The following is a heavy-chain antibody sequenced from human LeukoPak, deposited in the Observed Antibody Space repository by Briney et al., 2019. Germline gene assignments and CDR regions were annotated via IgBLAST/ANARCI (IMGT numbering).Heavy chain of an antibody. CDR2: ISGDGGST. J-gene: IGHJ4*02. V-gene: IGHV3-43*02. CDR1: GFMFHDYA. Sequence: PRGSLGLSCAAPGFMFHDYAIHWVRQAPGKGLEWVSLISGDGGSTFYADSVKGRFTISRDNSKNSLYLQMSSLRSEDTALYYCARESESSGWYDYWGEGTLVTVSS. D-gene: IGHD6-19*01. CDR3: ARESESSGWYDY.